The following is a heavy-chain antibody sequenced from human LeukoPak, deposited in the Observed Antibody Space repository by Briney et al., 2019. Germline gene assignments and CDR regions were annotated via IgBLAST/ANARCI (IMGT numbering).Heavy chain of an antibody. CDR2: IIGSGGIT. CDR1: GFTFSNYW. Sequence: GRSLRLSCVASGFTFSNYWMTWFRQTPGKGLEWVSGIIGSGGITYYADSVKGRFTISRDNSKSTLYLQMNSLRAEDTAVYYCAKVIAYYDILTGYHDYWGQGTLVTVSS. J-gene: IGHJ4*02. V-gene: IGHV3-23*01. CDR3: AKVIAYYDILTGYHDY. D-gene: IGHD3-9*01.